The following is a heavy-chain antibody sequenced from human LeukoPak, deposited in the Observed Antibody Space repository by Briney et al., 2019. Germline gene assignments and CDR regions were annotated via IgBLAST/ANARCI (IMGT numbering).Heavy chain of an antibody. Sequence: SETLSLTCAVYGGSFSGYYWSWIRQPPGKGLEWIGEINHSGSTNYNPSLKSRVTISVDTSKNQFSLKPSSVTAADTAVYYCARPRFGELLFDYWGQGTLVTVSS. CDR3: ARPRFGELLFDY. V-gene: IGHV4-34*01. CDR1: GGSFSGYY. J-gene: IGHJ4*02. CDR2: INHSGST. D-gene: IGHD3-10*01.